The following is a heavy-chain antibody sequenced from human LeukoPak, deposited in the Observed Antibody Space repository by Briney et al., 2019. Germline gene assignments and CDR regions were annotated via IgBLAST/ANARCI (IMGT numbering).Heavy chain of an antibody. V-gene: IGHV3-7*05. Sequence: GGSLRLSCAASGFTFSDYYMSWVRQAPGKGLEWVANIKPDGSDKYYVDAVKGRFTISRDNAKNSLYLQMNSLRAEDTAVYYCARDGVAPGIYFDYWGQGTLVTVSS. CDR1: GFTFSDYY. J-gene: IGHJ4*02. CDR3: ARDGVAPGIYFDY. CDR2: IKPDGSDK. D-gene: IGHD3-3*01.